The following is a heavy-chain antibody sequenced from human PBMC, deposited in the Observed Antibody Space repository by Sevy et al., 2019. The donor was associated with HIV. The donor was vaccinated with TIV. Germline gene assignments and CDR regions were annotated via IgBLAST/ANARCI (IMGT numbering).Heavy chain of an antibody. CDR1: GYTFTGYY. CDR2: INPNSGGT. D-gene: IGHD2-2*01. CDR3: ARTCKLGLYCSSTWFDP. J-gene: IGHJ5*02. Sequence: ASVKVSCKASGYTFTGYYMYWVRQAPGQGLEWMGWINPNSGGTNYAQKFQGRVTMTRDTSISTAYMELSRLRSDDTALYYWARTCKLGLYCSSTWFDPWGQGTLVTVSS. V-gene: IGHV1-2*02.